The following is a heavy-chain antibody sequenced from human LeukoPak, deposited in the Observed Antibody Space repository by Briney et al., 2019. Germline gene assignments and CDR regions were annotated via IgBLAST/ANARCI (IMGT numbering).Heavy chain of an antibody. CDR2: IYYSGST. J-gene: IGHJ4*02. CDR3: ARDKYSSSWYEPDY. Sequence: MASEPLSLTCTVSGGSISSGDYYGSWIRRPPGKGLEWIGYIYYSGSTYYNPSLKSRVTISVDTSKNQFSLKLSSVTAADTAVYYCARDKYSSSWYEPDYWGQGTLVTVSS. V-gene: IGHV4-30-4*01. CDR1: GGSISSGDYY. D-gene: IGHD6-13*01.